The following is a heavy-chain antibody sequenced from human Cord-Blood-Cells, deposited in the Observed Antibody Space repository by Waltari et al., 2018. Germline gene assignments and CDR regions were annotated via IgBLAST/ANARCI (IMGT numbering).Heavy chain of an antibody. J-gene: IGHJ3*02. D-gene: IGHD3-22*01. CDR1: GGTFSSYA. V-gene: IGHV1-69*01. CDR2: IIPIMGTA. CDR3: ARASNYYDSSGYPRFRDAFDI. Sequence: QVQLVQSGAEVKKPGSSVKVSCKASGGTFSSYAISWVRQAPGQGLEWMGGIIPIMGTANYAEKVQVRVTITADESTSTAYMELSSLRSEDTALYYCARASNYYDSSGYPRFRDAFDIWGQGTMVTVSS.